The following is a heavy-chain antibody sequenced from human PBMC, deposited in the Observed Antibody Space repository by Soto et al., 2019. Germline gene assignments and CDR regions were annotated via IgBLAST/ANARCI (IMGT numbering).Heavy chain of an antibody. CDR3: AKDMGATGTQGPVAFDI. J-gene: IGHJ3*02. CDR1: GLTFDDYA. CDR2: INWNRRII. Sequence: VQLVESGGGLVPPGRSLRLSCAASGLTFDDYAMHWVRQAPGKGLEWVSGINWNRRIIVYADSVKGRFSISRDNAKNSLYLHMNSLSADDTALYYYAKDMGATGTQGPVAFDIWGQGTMVTVSS. V-gene: IGHV3-9*01. D-gene: IGHD1-1*01.